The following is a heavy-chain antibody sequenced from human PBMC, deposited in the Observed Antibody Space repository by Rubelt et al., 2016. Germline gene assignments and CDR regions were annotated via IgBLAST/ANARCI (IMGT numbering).Heavy chain of an antibody. D-gene: IGHD6-6*01. V-gene: IGHV4-59*01. J-gene: IGHJ4*02. CDR2: IYYSGST. Sequence: YRGIRQPPGKGLEWIGYIYYSGSTNYNPSLKSRVTISVDTSKDQFSLKLSSVTAADTAVYYCAREGSSSSTQYYFDYWGQGTLVTVSS. CDR3: AREGSSSSTQYYFDY.